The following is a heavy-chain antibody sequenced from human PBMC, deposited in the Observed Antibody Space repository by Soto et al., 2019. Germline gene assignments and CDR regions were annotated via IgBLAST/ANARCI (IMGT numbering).Heavy chain of an antibody. J-gene: IGHJ5*02. Sequence: LRLSCAASGFSFSKYGMHWVRQAPGKGLEWVAFVSSDGNNKYYGDSVKGRFTISRDNSKNMVFLQVDSLRVDDTAVYYCAKDRVIQLLPIWPDPWGQGTLVTVSS. V-gene: IGHV3-30*18. D-gene: IGHD2-2*01. CDR2: VSSDGNNK. CDR1: GFSFSKYG. CDR3: AKDRVIQLLPIWPDP.